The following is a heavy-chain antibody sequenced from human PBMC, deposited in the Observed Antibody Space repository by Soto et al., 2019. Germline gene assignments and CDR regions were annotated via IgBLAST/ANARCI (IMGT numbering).Heavy chain of an antibody. Sequence: XGSLRLSCAASGFTFRIYAMSWVRQAPGKGLEWVSTITGNGGTSYADFVRGRFTISRDNSKNTLYLQMNSLRAEDTAVYYCAKDAPGSGWLSDYWGQGPLVTVS. V-gene: IGHV3-23*01. CDR3: AKDAPGSGWLSDY. J-gene: IGHJ4*02. CDR2: ITGNGGT. D-gene: IGHD3-22*01. CDR1: GFTFRIYA.